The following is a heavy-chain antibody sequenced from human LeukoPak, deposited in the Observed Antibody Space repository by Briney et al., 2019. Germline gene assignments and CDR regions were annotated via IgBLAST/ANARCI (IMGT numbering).Heavy chain of an antibody. D-gene: IGHD3/OR15-3a*01. CDR3: TAPTDYYFEY. Sequence: GGSLKLSCAASGFTFSGSAMHWVRQASGKGLEWVGRIRSKANTDATAYAASVKGRFAISRDDSKNTAYLQMNSLKTEDTAVYYCTAPTDYYFEYWGQGILVTVSS. V-gene: IGHV3-73*01. CDR2: IRSKANTDAT. J-gene: IGHJ4*02. CDR1: GFTFSGSA.